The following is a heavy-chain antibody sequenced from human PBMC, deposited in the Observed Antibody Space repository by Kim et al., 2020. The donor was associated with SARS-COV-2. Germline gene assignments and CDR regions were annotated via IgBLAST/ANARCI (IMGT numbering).Heavy chain of an antibody. CDR3: ATKSRIAAAGHYYYYGMDV. CDR1: GFTFSSYG. V-gene: IGHV3-33*01. J-gene: IGHJ6*02. CDR2: IWYDGSNK. Sequence: GGSLRLSCAASGFTFSSYGMHWVRQAPGKGLEWVAVIWYDGSNKYYADSVKGRFTISRDNSKNTLYLQMNSLRAEDTAVYYCATKSRIAAAGHYYYYGMDVWGQGTTVTVSS. D-gene: IGHD6-13*01.